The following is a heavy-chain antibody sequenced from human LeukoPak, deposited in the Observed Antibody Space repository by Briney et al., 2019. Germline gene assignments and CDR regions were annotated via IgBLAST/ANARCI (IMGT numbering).Heavy chain of an antibody. CDR3: ARDYKSPDFWAGYPPYHHDH. CDR2: ISSRSSYI. Sequence: GGSLRLSCAASGFTFSTYSMNWVRQAPGKGLEWVSSISSRSSYIYYADSVKGRFTISRDNTKNALYLQMNSLRAEDTAVYYCARDYKSPDFWAGYPPYHHDHWGQGTLVTVSS. CDR1: GFTFSTYS. V-gene: IGHV3-21*01. D-gene: IGHD3/OR15-3a*01. J-gene: IGHJ4*02.